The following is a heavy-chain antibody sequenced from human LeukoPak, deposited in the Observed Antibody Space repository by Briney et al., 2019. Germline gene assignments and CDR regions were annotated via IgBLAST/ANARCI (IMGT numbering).Heavy chain of an antibody. V-gene: IGHV3-53*01. CDR3: ARNGIVPKGGPYYFDY. CDR1: GFTVSSNY. D-gene: IGHD2-8*01. CDR2: IYSGGST. Sequence: GGSLRLPCAASGFTVSSNYMSWVRQAPGKRLEWVSVIYSGGSTYYADSVKGRFTISRDHSKKTLYLQMNSLRAEDTAVYYCARNGIVPKGGPYYFDYWGQGTLVTVSS. J-gene: IGHJ4*02.